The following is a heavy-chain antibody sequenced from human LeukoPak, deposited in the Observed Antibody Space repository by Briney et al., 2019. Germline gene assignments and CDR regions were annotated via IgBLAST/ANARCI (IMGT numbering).Heavy chain of an antibody. D-gene: IGHD3-10*01. J-gene: IGHJ6*02. V-gene: IGHV4-4*08. Sequence: SETLSLTCTVSGGSISSYYWSWIRQPPGKGLEWIGYIYSSGTTYYNPSLKSRVTISVDTSKNQFSLNLISVTAADTAVYYCARDMVRGVNGMDVWGRGTTVAVSS. CDR2: IYSSGTT. CDR3: ARDMVRGVNGMDV. CDR1: GGSISSYY.